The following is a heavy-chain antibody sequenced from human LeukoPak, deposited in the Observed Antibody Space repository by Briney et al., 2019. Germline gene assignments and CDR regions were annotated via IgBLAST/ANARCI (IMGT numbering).Heavy chain of an antibody. Sequence: SETLSLTCTASGASITSDFWSWVRQPPGKGLEWIGYSSYSGNTRYSPSLNSRVTISLDTSKNQFSLNLNSVTAADTAVYYCARGRGNGRYDYWGQGTLVTVSS. V-gene: IGHV4-59*01. D-gene: IGHD1-26*01. CDR1: GASITSDF. CDR3: ARGRGNGRYDY. CDR2: SSYSGNT. J-gene: IGHJ4*02.